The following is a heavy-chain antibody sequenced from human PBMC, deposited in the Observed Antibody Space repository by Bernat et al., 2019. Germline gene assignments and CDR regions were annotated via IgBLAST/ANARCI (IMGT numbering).Heavy chain of an antibody. J-gene: IGHJ4*02. CDR3: TRALNGDFYFDY. CDR1: GYTFIDYW. Sequence: EVQLVQSGAEVKTPGESLQISCTGSGYTFIDYWIGWVRLMPGRGLEWMGIMYPGNSDTKYSPSFQGLVTLSADNSITTAYLQWSSLKASDTAMYYCTRALNGDFYFDYWGQGTPVTVSS. V-gene: IGHV5-51*01. D-gene: IGHD2-21*02. CDR2: MYPGNSDT.